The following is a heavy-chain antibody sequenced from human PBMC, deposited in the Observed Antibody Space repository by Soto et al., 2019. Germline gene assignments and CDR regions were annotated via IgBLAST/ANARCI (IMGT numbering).Heavy chain of an antibody. CDR2: IRSKAYGGTT. Sequence: PGGSLRLSCTASGFTFGDYAMSWVRQAPGKGLEWVGFIRSKAYGGTTEYAASVKGRFTSSRDDSKSIAYLQMNSLKTEDPAVYYCTRASSSRYVNFDYWGQGTLVTVSS. V-gene: IGHV3-49*04. D-gene: IGHD6-13*01. J-gene: IGHJ4*02. CDR1: GFTFGDYA. CDR3: TRASSSRYVNFDY.